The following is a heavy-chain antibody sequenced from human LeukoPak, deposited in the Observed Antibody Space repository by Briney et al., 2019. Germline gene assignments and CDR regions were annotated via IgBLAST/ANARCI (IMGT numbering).Heavy chain of an antibody. D-gene: IGHD5-18*01. Sequence: RASVKVSCKASGYTFTSYDINWVRQATGQGLEWMGWMNPNSGNTGYAQKFQGRVTITRNTSISTAYMELSSLRSEDTAVYYCARAFRGYSYGYGDAFDIWGQGTMVTVSS. V-gene: IGHV1-8*03. CDR1: GYTFTSYD. J-gene: IGHJ3*02. CDR2: MNPNSGNT. CDR3: ARAFRGYSYGYGDAFDI.